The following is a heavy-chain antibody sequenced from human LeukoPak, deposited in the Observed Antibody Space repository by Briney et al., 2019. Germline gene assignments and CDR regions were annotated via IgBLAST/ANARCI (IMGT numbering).Heavy chain of an antibody. CDR1: GYTFTGYY. Sequence: GASVKVSCKASGYTFTGYYMHWVRQAPGQGLEWMGWINPNSGGTNYAQKFQGRVTMTRDTSISTAYMELSGLRSDDTAVYYCARERSPINWGSVLDAFDIWGQGTMVTVSS. D-gene: IGHD7-27*01. J-gene: IGHJ3*02. CDR3: ARERSPINWGSVLDAFDI. V-gene: IGHV1-2*02. CDR2: INPNSGGT.